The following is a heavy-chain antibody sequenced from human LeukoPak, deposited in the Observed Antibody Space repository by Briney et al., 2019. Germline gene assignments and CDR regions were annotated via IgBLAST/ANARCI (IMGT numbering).Heavy chain of an antibody. J-gene: IGHJ4*02. CDR2: ISSSGSTT. CDR3: AREDTMIVVEYYFDY. Sequence: PGGSLRLSCAASGFTFSSYEMNWVRQAPGKGLEWVSYISSSGSTTHYADSVKGRFTISRDNAKNSLYLQMNSLRVEDTAVYYCAREDTMIVVEYYFDYWGQGTLVTVSS. CDR1: GFTFSSYE. V-gene: IGHV3-48*03. D-gene: IGHD3-22*01.